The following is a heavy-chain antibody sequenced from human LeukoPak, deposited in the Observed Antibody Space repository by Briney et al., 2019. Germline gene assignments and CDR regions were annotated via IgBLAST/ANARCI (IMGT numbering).Heavy chain of an antibody. CDR3: AKSYYDFWSGYSTFDY. J-gene: IGHJ4*02. CDR1: AFTFSSYA. Sequence: SGRCLRLSCAVSAFTFSSYAMRWGPQAPGKGLGWVSAISGSGDSKHYAAAVKGRFTISRDNSKHTLSLQMNSLRAEDTAVYYCAKSYYDFWSGYSTFDYWGQGTLVTASS. V-gene: IGHV3-23*01. CDR2: ISGSGDSK. D-gene: IGHD3-3*01.